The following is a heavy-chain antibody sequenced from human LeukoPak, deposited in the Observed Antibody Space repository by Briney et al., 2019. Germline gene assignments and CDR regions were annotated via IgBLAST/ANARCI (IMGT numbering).Heavy chain of an antibody. CDR1: GGSISSYY. CDR2: IYYSGST. Sequence: SETLSLTCTVSGGSISSYYWSWIRQPPGKGLEWIGYIYYSGSTNYNPSLKSRVTISVDTSKNQFSLKLSSVTAADTAVYYCARAARGRDGYVRYLDYWGQGTLVTVSS. V-gene: IGHV4-59*01. J-gene: IGHJ4*02. D-gene: IGHD5-24*01. CDR3: ARAARGRDGYVRYLDY.